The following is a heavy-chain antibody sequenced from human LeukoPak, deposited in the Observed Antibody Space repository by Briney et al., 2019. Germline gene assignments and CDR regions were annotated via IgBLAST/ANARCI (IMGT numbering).Heavy chain of an antibody. CDR2: IIPIFGTA. J-gene: IGHJ4*02. CDR3: ARELGSGWRDYFDY. D-gene: IGHD6-19*01. Sequence: GASVKVSCKASGGTFSSYAISWVRQAPGQGLEWMGGIIPIFGTANYAQKFQGRVTITADESTSTAYMELSSLRSEDTAVYYCARELGSGWRDYFDYWGRGTLVTVSS. V-gene: IGHV1-69*13. CDR1: GGTFSSYA.